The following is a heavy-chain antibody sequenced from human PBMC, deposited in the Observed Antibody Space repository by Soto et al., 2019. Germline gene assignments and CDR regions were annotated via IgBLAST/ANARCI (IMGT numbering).Heavy chain of an antibody. J-gene: IGHJ4*02. CDR2: ISGSGGST. Sequence: EVQLLESGGGLVQPGGSLRLSCAASGFTFSTYGMSWVRQAPGKGLEWVSIISGSGGSTYYADTVKGPFTISRDNSKNSLYLQMNSLRAADTAVYYCAKDPATIAVAGTFDYWGQGTLIIVSS. V-gene: IGHV3-23*01. CDR1: GFTFSTYG. D-gene: IGHD6-19*01. CDR3: AKDPATIAVAGTFDY.